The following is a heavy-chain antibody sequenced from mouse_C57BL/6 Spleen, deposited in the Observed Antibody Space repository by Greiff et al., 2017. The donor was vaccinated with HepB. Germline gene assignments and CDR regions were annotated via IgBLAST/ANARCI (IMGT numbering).Heavy chain of an antibody. J-gene: IGHJ4*01. V-gene: IGHV2-6-1*01. Sequence: QVQLKESGPGLVAPSQSLSITCTVSGFSLTSYGVHWVRQPPGKGLEWLVVIWSDGSTTYNSALKSRLSISKDNSKSQVFLKMNSLQTDDTAMYYCARHGITTVVATNYAMDYWGQGTSVTVSS. D-gene: IGHD1-1*01. CDR2: IWSDGST. CDR1: GFSLTSYG. CDR3: ARHGITTVVATNYAMDY.